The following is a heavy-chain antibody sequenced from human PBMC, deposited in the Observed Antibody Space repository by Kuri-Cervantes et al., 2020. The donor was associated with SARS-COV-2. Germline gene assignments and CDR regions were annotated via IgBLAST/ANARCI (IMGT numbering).Heavy chain of an antibody. D-gene: IGHD5-12*01. V-gene: IGHV3-30-3*01. J-gene: IGHJ4*02. CDR1: GFTFSSYA. CDR3: ARVLRGYSGYELFDY. Sequence: GESLKISCAASGFTFSSYAMHWVRQASGKGLEWVAIISYDGNNDYYADSVKGRFTISRDNSKNTLYLQMNSLRAEDTAVYYCARVLRGYSGYELFDYWGQGTLVTVSS. CDR2: ISYDGNND.